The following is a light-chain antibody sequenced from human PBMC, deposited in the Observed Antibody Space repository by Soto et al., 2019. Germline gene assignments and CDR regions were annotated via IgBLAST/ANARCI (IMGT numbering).Light chain of an antibody. CDR3: QQWT. CDR2: DAS. J-gene: IGKJ1*01. CDR1: QSISSW. V-gene: IGKV1-5*01. Sequence: DIQMTQSPSTLSASVGDGVTITCRASQSISSWLAWYQQKPGKAPKLLIYDASSLESGVPSRFSGSGSGTEFTLTISSLQPDDFATYYCQQWTFGQGTKVDIK.